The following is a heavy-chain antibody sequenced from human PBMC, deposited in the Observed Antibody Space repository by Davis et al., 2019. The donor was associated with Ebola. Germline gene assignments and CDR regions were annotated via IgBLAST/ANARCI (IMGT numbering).Heavy chain of an antibody. J-gene: IGHJ4*02. CDR1: GFTFSSYS. Sequence: PGGSLRLSCAASGFTFSSYSMNWVRQAPGKGLEWVSYISSSSSTIYYADSVKGRFTISRDNAKNTLHLQMNSLRAEDTAVYYCAKDHEGSSWPIYYFDYWGQGTLVTVSS. V-gene: IGHV3-48*04. D-gene: IGHD6-13*01. CDR3: AKDHEGSSWPIYYFDY. CDR2: ISSSSSTI.